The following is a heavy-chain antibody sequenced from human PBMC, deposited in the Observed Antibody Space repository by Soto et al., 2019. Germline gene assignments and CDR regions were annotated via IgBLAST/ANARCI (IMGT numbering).Heavy chain of an antibody. J-gene: IGHJ3*02. V-gene: IGHV1-18*04. CDR3: ARRGSLAKSQTSAFDI. D-gene: IGHD1-1*01. Sequence: ASVKVSCKASGYTFTSYGISWVRQAPGQGLEWMGWISAYNGNTNYAQKFQGRVTITADESTSTAYMELSSLRSEDTAVYYCARRGSLAKSQTSAFDIWGQGTMVTVSS. CDR2: ISAYNGNT. CDR1: GYTFTSYG.